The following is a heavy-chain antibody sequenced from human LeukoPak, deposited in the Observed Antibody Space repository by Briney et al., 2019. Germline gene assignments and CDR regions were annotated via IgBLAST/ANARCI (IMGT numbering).Heavy chain of an antibody. Sequence: SVNVSCKASGGTFSSYAISWVRQAPGQGLEWMGGIIPIFGTANYAQKFQGRVTITADESTSTAYMELSSLRSEDTAVYYCAREVPGIAVAGRLGPYVYRGERALVTVSS. V-gene: IGHV1-69*13. D-gene: IGHD6-19*01. CDR3: AREVPGIAVAGRLGPYVY. J-gene: IGHJ4*02. CDR2: IIPIFGTA. CDR1: GGTFSSYA.